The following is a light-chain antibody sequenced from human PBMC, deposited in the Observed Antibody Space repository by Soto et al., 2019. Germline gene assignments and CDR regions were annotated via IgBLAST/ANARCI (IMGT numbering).Light chain of an antibody. CDR1: QSISSY. V-gene: IGKV1-39*01. Sequence: DIQMTQSPSSLSVSVGDRVTTTCRASQSISSYLNWYQQKPGKAPKLLIYAASSLQSGVPSRFSGSGSGTDFTLTISSLQPEDFATYYCQQSYSTPPFTFGPGTKVDIK. CDR2: AAS. CDR3: QQSYSTPPFT. J-gene: IGKJ3*01.